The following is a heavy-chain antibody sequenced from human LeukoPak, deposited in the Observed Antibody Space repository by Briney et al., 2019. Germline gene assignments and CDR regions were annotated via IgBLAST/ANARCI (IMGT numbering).Heavy chain of an antibody. J-gene: IGHJ4*02. CDR1: GFVFSNNW. D-gene: IGHD6-13*01. Sequence: GGSLRLSCAASGFVFSNNWMNWVRQAPGRGLVWVSRINSDGSSIAYADSVKGRFTISRDNAKNTLFLQMNSLTVEDTAMYYCAKDLSWGATDYWGQGTLVTVSS. CDR2: INSDGSSI. CDR3: AKDLSWGATDY. V-gene: IGHV3-74*01.